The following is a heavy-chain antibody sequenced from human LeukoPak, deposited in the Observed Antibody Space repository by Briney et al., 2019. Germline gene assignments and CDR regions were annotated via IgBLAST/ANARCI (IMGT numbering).Heavy chain of an antibody. Sequence: PGRSLRLSCAASGFTFSSYAMHWVRQAPGKGLEWVAVISYDGSNKYYADSVKGRFTISRDNSKNTLYLQMNSLRAEDTAVYYCARDLSYYDSSAPDYWGQGTLVTVSS. CDR2: ISYDGSNK. V-gene: IGHV3-30-3*01. CDR3: ARDLSYYDSSAPDY. D-gene: IGHD3-22*01. CDR1: GFTFSSYA. J-gene: IGHJ4*02.